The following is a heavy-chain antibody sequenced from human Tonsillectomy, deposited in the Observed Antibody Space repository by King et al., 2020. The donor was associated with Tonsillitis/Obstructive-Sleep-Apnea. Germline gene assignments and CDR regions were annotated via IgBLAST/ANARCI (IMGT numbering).Heavy chain of an antibody. V-gene: IGHV3-11*01. Sequence: QVQLVESGGGLVKPGGSLRLSCAASGFTFTNYYMSWIRQAPGKGLEWVSYISDSGNTINYADSVKGRFTISRDNAKNSLYLQMNSLRAEDTAVYYCARDPYCSSTSCYDYFFYRDVWGKGTTVTVSS. CDR1: GFTFTNYY. D-gene: IGHD2-2*01. CDR2: ISDSGNTI. CDR3: ARDPYCSSTSCYDYFFYRDV. J-gene: IGHJ6*03.